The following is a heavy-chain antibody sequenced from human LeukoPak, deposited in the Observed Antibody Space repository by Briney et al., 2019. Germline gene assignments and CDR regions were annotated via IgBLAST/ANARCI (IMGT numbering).Heavy chain of an antibody. V-gene: IGHV3-30*18. CDR2: ISYDGSNK. CDR3: AKARIVRQLLWGSFGY. CDR1: GFTFSSYG. Sequence: GGSLRLSCAASGFTFSSYGMHWVRQAPGKGLEWVAVISYDGSNKYYADSVRGRFTISRDNSKNTLYLQMNSLRAEDTAVYYCAKARIVRQLLWGSFGYWGQGTLVTVSS. J-gene: IGHJ4*02. D-gene: IGHD2-2*01.